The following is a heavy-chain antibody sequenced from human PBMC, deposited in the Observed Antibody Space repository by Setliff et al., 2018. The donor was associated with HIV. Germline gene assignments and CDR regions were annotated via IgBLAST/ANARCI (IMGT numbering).Heavy chain of an antibody. V-gene: IGHV1-46*01. D-gene: IGHD2-8*02. CDR3: ARDNTVWSCDH. J-gene: IGHJ4*02. CDR1: GYTFTSYK. CDR2: INPSDGSR. Sequence: ASVKVSCKASGYTFTSYKMHWVRQAPGQGLEWMGIINPSDGSRRYAQKFQDRLTMTRDTTTTTVYMELSSLRSEDTAVYHCARDNTVWSCDHWGKGTLVTVSS.